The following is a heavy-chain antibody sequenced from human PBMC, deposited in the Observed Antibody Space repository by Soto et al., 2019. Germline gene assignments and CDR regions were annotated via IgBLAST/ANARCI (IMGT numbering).Heavy chain of an antibody. CDR1: GGSISSGGYS. J-gene: IGHJ4*02. CDR3: ARGDILTGRDYFDY. CDR2: VYHSGST. Sequence: KPSETLSLTCAVSGGSISSGGYSWSWIRQPPGKGLEWIGYVYHSGSTYYNPSLKSRVTISVDRSKNQFSLKLSSVTAADTAVYYCARGDILTGRDYFDYWGQGTLVTVS. V-gene: IGHV4-30-2*01. D-gene: IGHD3-9*01.